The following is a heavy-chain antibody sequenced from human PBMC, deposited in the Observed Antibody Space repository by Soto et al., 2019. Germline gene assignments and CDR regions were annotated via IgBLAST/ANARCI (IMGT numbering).Heavy chain of an antibody. CDR3: ARSRWLQFDAFDI. J-gene: IGHJ3*02. D-gene: IGHD5-12*01. V-gene: IGHV5-51*01. CDR2: IYPGDSDT. CDR1: GYSFTSYW. Sequence: PGESLKISCKGSGYSFTSYWIGWVRQMPGKGLEWMGIIYPGDSDTRYSPSFQGQVTISADKSISTAYLQWSSLKASGTAMYYCARSRWLQFDAFDIWGQGTMVTVSS.